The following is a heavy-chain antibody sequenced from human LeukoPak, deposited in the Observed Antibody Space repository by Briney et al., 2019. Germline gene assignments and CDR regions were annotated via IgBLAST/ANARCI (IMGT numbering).Heavy chain of an antibody. V-gene: IGHV3-7*04. Sequence: GGSLRLSCAASGFTFSRFWMSWVRQAPGKGLEWVANIKQDGSEKYYVDSVKGRFTISRDNAKNSLYLQMNSLRAEDTAVFYCARDGTYTDYDPDFDIWGQGILVTVSS. D-gene: IGHD5-12*01. J-gene: IGHJ4*02. CDR2: IKQDGSEK. CDR1: GFTFSRFW. CDR3: ARDGTYTDYDPDFDI.